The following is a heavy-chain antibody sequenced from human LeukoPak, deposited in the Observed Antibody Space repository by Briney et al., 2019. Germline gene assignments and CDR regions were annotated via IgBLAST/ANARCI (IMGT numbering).Heavy chain of an antibody. CDR2: INSDGSST. Sequence: GGSLRLSCAASGFTFSTSTMNWVRQAPGKGLVWVARINSDGSSTTYADSVKGRFTISRDSAKNTLYLQMNSLRAEDTAVYYCARDGQQWSFDYWGQGTLVTVSS. J-gene: IGHJ4*02. V-gene: IGHV3-74*01. CDR1: GFTFSTST. CDR3: ARDGQQWSFDY. D-gene: IGHD5-18*01.